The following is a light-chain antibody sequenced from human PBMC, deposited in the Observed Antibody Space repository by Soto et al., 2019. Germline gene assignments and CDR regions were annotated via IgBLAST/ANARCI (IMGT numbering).Light chain of an antibody. CDR2: DVS. CDR3: NSYRSSSPLVV. CDR1: ISDIGDYNY. Sequence: QSALTQPASVSGSPGQSITISCTGTISDIGDYNYVSWYQQHPGKAPKLMIYDVSNRPSGVSNRFSGSKSGYTASLTISGLQPEDEADYYCNSYRSSSPLVVFGGGTKLTVL. V-gene: IGLV2-14*03. J-gene: IGLJ2*01.